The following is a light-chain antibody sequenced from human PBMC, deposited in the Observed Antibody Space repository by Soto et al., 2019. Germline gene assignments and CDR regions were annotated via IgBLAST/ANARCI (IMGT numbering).Light chain of an antibody. Sequence: EVVMTQSPATLSVSPLEIAGLSCRASQSVSSSYLAWYQQKPGQAPRLLIYGASSRATGIPDRFSGSGSGTDFTLTISRLEPEDFAVYYCQQSETFGQGTKVDI. CDR2: GAS. CDR1: QSVSSSY. V-gene: IGKV3-20*01. CDR3: QQSET. J-gene: IGKJ1*01.